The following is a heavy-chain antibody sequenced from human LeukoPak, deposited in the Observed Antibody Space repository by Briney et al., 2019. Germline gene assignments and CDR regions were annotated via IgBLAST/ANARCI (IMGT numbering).Heavy chain of an antibody. CDR2: ISSSTTHT. V-gene: IGHV3-11*03. CDR1: GFALNEYY. CDR3: ARTIVASFYSYF. D-gene: IGHD2-21*01. J-gene: IGHJ4*02. Sequence: GGSLRLSCAASGFALNEYYMSWIRQAPGKGLEWVSYISSSTTHTRYAESVNGRFSISRDNVKRSLHLEMNSLRADDTAVYYCARTIVASFYSYFWGQGTLVIVSS.